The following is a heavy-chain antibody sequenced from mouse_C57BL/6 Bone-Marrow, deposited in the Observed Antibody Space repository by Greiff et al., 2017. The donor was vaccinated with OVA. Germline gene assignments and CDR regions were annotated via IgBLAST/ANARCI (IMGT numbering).Heavy chain of an antibody. CDR1: EYEFPSHD. D-gene: IGHD2-12*01. CDR2: INSDGGST. CDR3: ARHYSHWAWFAY. J-gene: IGHJ3*01. Sequence: EVMLVESGGGFVQPGESLKLSCESNEYEFPSHDMSWVRKTPEKRPELVGAINSDGGSTYYPDTMERRFIISRDNTKKTLYLQMSSLRSEDTALYYCARHYSHWAWFAYWGQGTLVTVSA. V-gene: IGHV5-2*01.